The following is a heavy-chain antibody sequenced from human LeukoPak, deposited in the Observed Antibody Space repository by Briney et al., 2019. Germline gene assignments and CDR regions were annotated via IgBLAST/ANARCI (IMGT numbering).Heavy chain of an antibody. Sequence: GGSLRLSCAASGFTFSSYSMNWVRQAPGKGLEWVSSISSSSSYIYYADSVKGRFTISRDNAKNSLYLQMNSLRAEDTAVYYCARPIVATIVTAMVHAFDIRAKGQWSPSLQ. CDR2: ISSSSSYI. D-gene: IGHD5-12*01. J-gene: IGHJ3*02. CDR1: GFTFSSYS. CDR3: ARPIVATIVTAMVHAFDI. V-gene: IGHV3-21*01.